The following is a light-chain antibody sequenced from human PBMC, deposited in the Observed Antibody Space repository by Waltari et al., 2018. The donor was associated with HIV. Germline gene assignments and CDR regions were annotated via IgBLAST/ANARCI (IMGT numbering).Light chain of an antibody. J-gene: IGLJ3*02. Sequence: HSALTQPASVSGSPGQSITISCTGTNRDIGGYDFVSWYQQHPGRAPKLMIYGVSDRPSGVSNRFSGSKSGNRASLTISGVQAEDEADYYCQSADSSDTYSWVFGGGTKLTVL. CDR1: NRDIGGYDF. CDR2: GVS. CDR3: QSADSSDTYSWV. V-gene: IGLV2-14*01.